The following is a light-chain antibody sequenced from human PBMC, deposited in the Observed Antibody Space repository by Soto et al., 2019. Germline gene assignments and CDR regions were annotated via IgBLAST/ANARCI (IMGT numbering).Light chain of an antibody. V-gene: IGKV3-20*01. CDR1: QSVNSN. CDR2: GAS. J-gene: IGKJ1*01. CDR3: QQYGSSET. Sequence: EIVLTQSPGTLSLSPGERATLSCRASQSVNSNLGWYQQKVGQAPRLLIYGASSRATGIPDRFSGSGSGTDFTLTISRLEPEDFAVYYCQQYGSSETFGQGTKVDI.